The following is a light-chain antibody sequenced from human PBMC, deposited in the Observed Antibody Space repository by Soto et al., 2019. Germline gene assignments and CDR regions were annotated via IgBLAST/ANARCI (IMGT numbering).Light chain of an antibody. V-gene: IGLV1-51*02. J-gene: IGLJ1*01. CDR2: ENN. CDR3: GTWDNSLSLPYV. CDR1: SSNIGNNY. Sequence: QSVLTQPPSVSAAPGQKVTISSSGSSSNIGNNYVSWYQQLPGTAPKLLIFENNKRPSGIPDRFSASKSGTSATLAITGLQTGDAADYYCGTWDNSLSLPYVFGTGTKVPVL.